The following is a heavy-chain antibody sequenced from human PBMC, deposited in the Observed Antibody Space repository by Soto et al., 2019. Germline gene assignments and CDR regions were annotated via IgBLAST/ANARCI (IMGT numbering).Heavy chain of an antibody. Sequence: QITLNESGPTVVKPAETLTLTCTFSGCSLTTSGVGVGWIRQSPGKAPEWLALIYWDADKRYSASLKSRLTVAPETSMDQVVLTMAIVVAADTATYYCAHRILRTVFGLVTTTAIYFDFWGQGTPVVVSS. J-gene: IGHJ4*02. D-gene: IGHD3-3*01. V-gene: IGHV2-5*02. CDR3: AHRILRTVFGLVTTTAIYFDF. CDR1: GCSLTTSGVG. CDR2: IYWDADK.